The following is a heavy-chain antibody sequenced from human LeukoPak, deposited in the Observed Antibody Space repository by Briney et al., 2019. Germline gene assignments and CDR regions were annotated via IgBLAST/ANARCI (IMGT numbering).Heavy chain of an antibody. Sequence: SQTLSLTCAVSGGSISSGGYPWSWIRQPPGKGLEWIGYIYYSGSTYYHPSLKSRVTISVATSKTQFSLRRSSVTAADTAGYYCARESAHYYGSGSYSNWFDPWGQGTLVTVSS. J-gene: IGHJ5*02. D-gene: IGHD3-10*01. V-gene: IGHV4-30-4*07. CDR3: ARESAHYYGSGSYSNWFDP. CDR2: IYYSGST. CDR1: GGSISSGGYP.